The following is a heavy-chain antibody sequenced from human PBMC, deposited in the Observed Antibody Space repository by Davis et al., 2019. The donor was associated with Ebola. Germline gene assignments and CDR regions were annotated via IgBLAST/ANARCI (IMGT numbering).Heavy chain of an antibody. CDR1: GGSISSSSYY. V-gene: IGHV4-39*01. CDR3: ARRSVVYYYYYGMDV. Sequence: SETLSLTCAVSGGSISSSSYYWGWIRQPPGKGLEWIGSIYYSGSTYYNPSLKSRVTISVDTSKNQFSLKLSSVTAADTAVYYCARRSVVYYYYYGMDVWGQGTTVTVSS. J-gene: IGHJ6*02. CDR2: IYYSGST. D-gene: IGHD4-23*01.